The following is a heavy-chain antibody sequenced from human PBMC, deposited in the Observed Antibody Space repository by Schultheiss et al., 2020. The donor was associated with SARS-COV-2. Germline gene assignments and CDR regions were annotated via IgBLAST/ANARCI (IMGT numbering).Heavy chain of an antibody. CDR2: ISGSGGST. Sequence: GGSLRLSCAASGFTFSSYAMSWVRQAPGKGLEWVSAISGSGGSTYYADSVKGRFTISRDNSKNTLYLQMNSLRAEDTAVYYCAKDHAGPTVTTKIFDYWGQGTLVTGSS. CDR1: GFTFSSYA. D-gene: IGHD4-17*01. V-gene: IGHV3-23*01. J-gene: IGHJ4*02. CDR3: AKDHAGPTVTTKIFDY.